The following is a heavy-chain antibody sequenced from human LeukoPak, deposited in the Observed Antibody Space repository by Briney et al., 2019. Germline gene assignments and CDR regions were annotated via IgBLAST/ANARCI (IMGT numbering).Heavy chain of an antibody. V-gene: IGHV3-30*04. CDR2: ISYDGSNK. CDR3: ARVLAGLAADY. CDR1: GFTFSSYA. J-gene: IGHJ4*02. D-gene: IGHD6-25*01. Sequence: GGSPRLSCAASGFTFSSYAMHWVRQAPGKGLEWVAVISYDGSNKYYAESVKGRFTISRDNSKNTLYLQMNSLRAEDTAVYYCARVLAGLAADYWGQGTLVTVSS.